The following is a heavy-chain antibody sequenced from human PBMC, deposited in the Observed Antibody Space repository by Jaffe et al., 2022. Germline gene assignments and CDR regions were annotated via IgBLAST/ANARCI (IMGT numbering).Heavy chain of an antibody. Sequence: DVQLVESGGGLVQPGGSLRLSCAASGFTLSSHYMTWVRQAPGKGLECVSVIYANNRTYYADSVKGRFTISRHNSKNTVYLQMNSLRVDDTAVYYCAGVDSLDRPFNYWGQGTLVAVSS. J-gene: IGHJ4*02. CDR2: IYANNRT. CDR3: AGVDSLDRPFNY. CDR1: GFTLSSHY. D-gene: IGHD2-21*01. V-gene: IGHV3-53*04.